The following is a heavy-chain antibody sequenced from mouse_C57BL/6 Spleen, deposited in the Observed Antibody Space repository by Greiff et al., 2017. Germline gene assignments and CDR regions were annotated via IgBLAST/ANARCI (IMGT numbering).Heavy chain of an antibody. D-gene: IGHD2-4*01. CDR3: ARDAGLRRWFAY. Sequence: EVMLVESGGGLVKPGGSLKLSCAASGFTFSSYAMSWVRQTPEKRLEWVATISDGGSYTYYPDNVKGRFTISRDNAKNNLYRQMSHLKSEDTAMYYCARDAGLRRWFAYWGQGTLVTVSA. V-gene: IGHV5-4*01. CDR2: ISDGGSYT. CDR1: GFTFSSYA. J-gene: IGHJ3*01.